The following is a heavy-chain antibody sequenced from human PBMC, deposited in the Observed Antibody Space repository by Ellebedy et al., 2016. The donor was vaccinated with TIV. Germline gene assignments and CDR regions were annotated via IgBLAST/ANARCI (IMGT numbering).Heavy chain of an antibody. Sequence: AASVKVSCKSSGYTFIDYGISWVRQAPGQGLDWMGWVSAYSGNTNYAQNLQGRVTMTTDTSTDTAYMELSSLTSEDTAVYYCARSRSSGWLHTPDYWGQGTLVIVSS. CDR2: VSAYSGNT. CDR1: GYTFIDYG. V-gene: IGHV1-18*01. D-gene: IGHD6-19*01. CDR3: ARSRSSGWLHTPDY. J-gene: IGHJ4*02.